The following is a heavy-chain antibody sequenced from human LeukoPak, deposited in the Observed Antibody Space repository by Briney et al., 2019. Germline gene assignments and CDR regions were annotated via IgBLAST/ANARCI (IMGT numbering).Heavy chain of an antibody. CDR1: GFTFSSYW. V-gene: IGHV3-7*03. J-gene: IGHJ4*02. CDR3: AKGGIFGVVILYYFDY. Sequence: GGSLRLSCAASGFTFSSYWMSWVRQAPGKGLEWVANIKQDGSEKYYVDSVKGRFTISRDNAKNSLYLQMNSLRAEDTAVYYCAKGGIFGVVILYYFDYWGQGTLVTVSS. CDR2: IKQDGSEK. D-gene: IGHD3-3*01.